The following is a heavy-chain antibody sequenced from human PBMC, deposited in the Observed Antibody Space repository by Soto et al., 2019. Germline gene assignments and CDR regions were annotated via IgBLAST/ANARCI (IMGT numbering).Heavy chain of an antibody. D-gene: IGHD1-1*01. CDR3: AKGGEELEPRGHY. Sequence: EVQLLESGGGLVRPGGSLRVSCAASGFTFSNYAMSWVRQAPGKGLEWVSAISRSGGSTYYADSVKGRFTISRDNSKTTLYLQMKSLRAEDTAIYYCAKGGEELEPRGHYWGQGTLVTVSS. J-gene: IGHJ4*02. CDR2: ISRSGGST. V-gene: IGHV3-23*01. CDR1: GFTFSNYA.